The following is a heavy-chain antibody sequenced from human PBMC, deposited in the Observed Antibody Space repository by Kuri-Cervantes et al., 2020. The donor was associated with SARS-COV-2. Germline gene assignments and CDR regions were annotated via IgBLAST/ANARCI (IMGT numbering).Heavy chain of an antibody. Sequence: SQTLSLTCVVSGGSVTGAGYSWNWIRQSPGKALEWLGFISHSGSTEYTPFLKSRLAISVDKAKNQVSLKVTSVSAADTAVYYCARGTGYDFWSGLDYYFDYWGQGITVTVSS. D-gene: IGHD3-3*01. V-gene: IGHV4-30-2*06. CDR1: GGSVTGAGYS. CDR3: ARGTGYDFWSGLDYYFDY. CDR2: ISHSGST. J-gene: IGHJ4*02.